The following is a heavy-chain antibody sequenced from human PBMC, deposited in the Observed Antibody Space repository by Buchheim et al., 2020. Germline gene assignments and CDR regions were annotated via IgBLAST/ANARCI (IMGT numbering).Heavy chain of an antibody. D-gene: IGHD5-18*01. V-gene: IGHV4-61*01. J-gene: IGHJ6*02. CDR1: GGSVSSGSYY. CDR3: AGLKSLRGYKSPYYYYGMDV. CDR2: IYYSGST. Sequence: QVQLQESGPGLVKPSETLSLTCTVSGGSVSSGSYYWSWIRQPPGKGLEWIGYIYYSGSTNYNPSLKSRVTISVDTSKNQFSLKLSSVTAADTAVYYCAGLKSLRGYKSPYYYYGMDVWGQGTT.